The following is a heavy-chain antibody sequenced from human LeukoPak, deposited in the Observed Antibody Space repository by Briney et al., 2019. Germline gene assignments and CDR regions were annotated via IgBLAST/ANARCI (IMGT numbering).Heavy chain of an antibody. Sequence: PGVSLRLSCAASGFTFSSYAMSWVRQAPGKGLEWVSSITSSSSYIYYADSVKGRFTISGDNAKNSLYLQMNSLRAEDTAVYYCARAIAVADALSYYYYSGMDVWGQGTTVTVSS. CDR2: ITSSSSYI. D-gene: IGHD6-19*01. J-gene: IGHJ6*02. CDR3: ARAIAVADALSYYYYSGMDV. V-gene: IGHV3-21*01. CDR1: GFTFSSYA.